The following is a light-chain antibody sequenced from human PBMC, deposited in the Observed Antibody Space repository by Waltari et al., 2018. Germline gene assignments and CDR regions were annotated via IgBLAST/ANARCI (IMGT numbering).Light chain of an antibody. J-gene: IGKJ1*01. CDR1: QNIGTY. CDR2: AAS. Sequence: LTQSPGTLSLSPGERATLSCRASQNIGTYLVWYQQKPGQPPRLLMYAASSRATGIQDRFSGSGSGTDFSLTISRLEPEDFAVYYCQNHERLPATFGQGTKVEIK. V-gene: IGKV3-20*01. CDR3: QNHERLPAT.